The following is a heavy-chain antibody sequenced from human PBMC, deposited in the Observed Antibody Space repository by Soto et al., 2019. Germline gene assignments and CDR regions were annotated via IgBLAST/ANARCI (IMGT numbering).Heavy chain of an antibody. V-gene: IGHV6-1*01. J-gene: IGHJ4*02. CDR3: ARWIHTSHIFDY. CDR1: GRDGAYIAVA. D-gene: IGHD1-1*01. CDR2: TYYASTWIN. Sequence: QSLTLSGTMSGRDGAYIAVAWDWLKNSPSRGLEWLGRTYYASTWINEYALSVRSRVSINADTPKNQFSLRLNSVTPEDTAIYYCARWIHTSHIFDYCGQGSLVSVS.